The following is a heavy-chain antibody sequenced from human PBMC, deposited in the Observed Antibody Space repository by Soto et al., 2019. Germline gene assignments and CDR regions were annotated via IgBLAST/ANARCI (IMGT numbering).Heavy chain of an antibody. Sequence: ASVKVSCKASGYTFTSYGISWVRQAPGQGLEWMGWISAYNGNTNYAQKFQGRVTMTTDTSTGTAYMELRSLRSEDTAVYYCAVNVVVVAATLGDAFDIWGQGTMVTVSS. CDR1: GYTFTSYG. D-gene: IGHD2-15*01. J-gene: IGHJ3*02. CDR2: ISAYNGNT. V-gene: IGHV1-18*01. CDR3: AVNVVVVAATLGDAFDI.